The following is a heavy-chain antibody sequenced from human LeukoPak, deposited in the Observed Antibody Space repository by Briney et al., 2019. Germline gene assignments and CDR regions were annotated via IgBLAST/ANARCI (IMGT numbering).Heavy chain of an antibody. J-gene: IGHJ4*02. D-gene: IGHD4-11*01. CDR3: ARGDDYSNYVLGY. Sequence: SVKVSCKASGVTFSIYAISWVRQAPGQGLEWMGRIIPIFGTANYTQKFQGRVTITTDESTSTAYMELSSLRSEDTAVYYCARGDDYSNYVLGYWGQGTLVSVSS. CDR2: IIPIFGTA. V-gene: IGHV1-69*05. CDR1: GVTFSIYA.